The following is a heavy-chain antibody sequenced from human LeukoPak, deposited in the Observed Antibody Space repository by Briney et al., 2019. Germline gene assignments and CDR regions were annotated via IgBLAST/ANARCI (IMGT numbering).Heavy chain of an antibody. D-gene: IGHD6-6*01. V-gene: IGHV3-7*01. J-gene: IGHJ4*02. CDR3: ARLYSSSSNYFDY. CDR1: GFTFSSYW. Sequence: GGSLRLSCAASGFTFSSYWMSWVRQAPGKGLEWVANIKQDGSEKYYVDSVKGRFTISRDNAKNSLYLQMNSLRAEDTAVYYCARLYSSSSNYFDYWGQGTLVTVSS. CDR2: IKQDGSEK.